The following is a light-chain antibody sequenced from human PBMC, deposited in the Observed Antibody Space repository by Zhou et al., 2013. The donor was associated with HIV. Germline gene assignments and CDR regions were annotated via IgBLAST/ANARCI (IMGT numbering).Light chain of an antibody. CDR1: QHISSY. Sequence: DIQLTQSPSFLSASVGDRVTITCRASQHISSYLAWYQQKPGKAPKVLIYEASTLQSGVPSRFSGSGSGTEFTLTISSLQLEDFATYYCLQHNSLPQTFGQGTKVEIK. CDR2: EAS. CDR3: LQHNSLPQT. V-gene: IGKV1-9*01. J-gene: IGKJ1*01.